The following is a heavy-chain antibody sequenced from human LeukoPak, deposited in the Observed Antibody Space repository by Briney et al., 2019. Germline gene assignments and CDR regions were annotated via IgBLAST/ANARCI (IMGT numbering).Heavy chain of an antibody. CDR2: IYHSGST. D-gene: IGHD2-15*01. V-gene: IGHV4-38-2*02. J-gene: IGHJ4*02. CDR3: ARVRGNIVVVVAAPYYFDY. Sequence: SETLSLTCTVSGDSISSFYWSWIRQPPGKGLEWIGSIYHSGSTYYNPSLKSRVTISVDTSKNQFSLKLSSVTAADTAVYYCARVRGNIVVVVAAPYYFDYWGQGTLVTISS. CDR1: GDSISSFY.